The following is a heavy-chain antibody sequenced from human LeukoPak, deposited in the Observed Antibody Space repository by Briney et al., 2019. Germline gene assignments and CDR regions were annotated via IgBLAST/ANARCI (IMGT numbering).Heavy chain of an antibody. CDR3: ARACGWNYGYYYYYMDV. CDR1: GGSFSGYY. V-gene: IGHV4-34*01. D-gene: IGHD1-7*01. CDR2: INHSGST. Sequence: SGTLSLTCAVYGGSFSGYYWSWIRQPPGKGLEWIGEINHSGSTNYNPSLKSRVTISVDTSKNQFSLKVSSVTAADTAVYYCARACGWNYGYYYYYMDVWGKGTTVTISS. J-gene: IGHJ6*03.